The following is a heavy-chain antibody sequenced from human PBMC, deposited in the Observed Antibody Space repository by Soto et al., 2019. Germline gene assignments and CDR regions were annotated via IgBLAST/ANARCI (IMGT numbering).Heavy chain of an antibody. CDR3: ARDSSGWYFDY. V-gene: IGHV1-3*01. D-gene: IGHD6-19*01. CDR2: INAGNGNA. CDR1: GYTLTSYA. J-gene: IGHJ4*02. Sequence: ASVKVSCKASGYTLTSYAMHWVRQAPGQRLEWMGWINAGNGNAKYSQKFQGRVTITRDKSASTAYMELSSLRSEDTAVYYCARDSSGWYFDYWGQGTLVTVSS.